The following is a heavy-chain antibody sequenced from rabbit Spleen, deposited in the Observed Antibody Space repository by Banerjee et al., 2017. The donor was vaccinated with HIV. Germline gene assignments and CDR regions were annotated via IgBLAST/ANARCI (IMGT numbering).Heavy chain of an antibody. CDR1: GFSFSSGYH. Sequence: QEQLVESGGDLVKPGASLTLTCTASGFSFSSGYHMSWVRQAPGKGLEWIGRVESGGISNTAYASWVNGRFTISKTSSTTVTLQMTSLTAADTATYFCARNLIGSSEYTYGTLWGQGTLVTVS. CDR2: VESGGISNT. D-gene: IGHD8-1*01. CDR3: ARNLIGSSEYTYGTL. J-gene: IGHJ3*01. V-gene: IGHV1S45*01.